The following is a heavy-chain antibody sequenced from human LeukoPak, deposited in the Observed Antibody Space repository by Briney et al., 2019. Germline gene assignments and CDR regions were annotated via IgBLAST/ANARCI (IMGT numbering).Heavy chain of an antibody. Sequence: SVKVSCXASGGTFSSYAISWVRQAPGQGLEWMGRIIPIFGTANYAQKFQGRVTITTDESTSTAYMELSSLRSEDTAVYYCARDGSGSGSYLDYWGQGTLVTVSS. CDR1: GGTFSSYA. CDR2: IIPIFGTA. V-gene: IGHV1-69*05. CDR3: ARDGSGSGSYLDY. D-gene: IGHD3-10*01. J-gene: IGHJ4*02.